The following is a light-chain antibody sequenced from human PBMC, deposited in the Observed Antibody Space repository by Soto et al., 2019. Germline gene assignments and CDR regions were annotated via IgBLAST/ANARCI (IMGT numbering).Light chain of an antibody. V-gene: IGKV1-6*02. CDR3: LQYYDYPYT. J-gene: IGKJ2*01. CDR2: TAS. CDR1: QDIRND. Sequence: AIQMTQSPSSLSASVGDRVTISCRASQDIRNDLGWFQQKPGKAPKLLIYTASSLQSGVPSRFTGSGFGTDFSLTISSLQPEDFATYYCLQYYDYPYTFGRGTKLEIK.